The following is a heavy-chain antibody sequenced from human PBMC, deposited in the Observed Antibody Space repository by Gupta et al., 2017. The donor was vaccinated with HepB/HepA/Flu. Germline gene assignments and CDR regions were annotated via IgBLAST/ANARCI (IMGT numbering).Heavy chain of an antibody. CDR2: IYYSGST. J-gene: IGHJ6*02. CDR3: ARDVPAPFDWLLPPYYYYGMDV. CDR1: GGSISSGDYY. Sequence: QVQLQESGPGLVKPSQTLSLTCTVSGGSISSGDYYWSWIRQPPGKGLEWIGYIYYSGSTYYNPSLKSRVTISVDTSKNQFSLKLSSVTAADTAVYYCARDVPAPFDWLLPPYYYYGMDVWGQGTTVTVSS. V-gene: IGHV4-30-4*01. D-gene: IGHD3-9*01.